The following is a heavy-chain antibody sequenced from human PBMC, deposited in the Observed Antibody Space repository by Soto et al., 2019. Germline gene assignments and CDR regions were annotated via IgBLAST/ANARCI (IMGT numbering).Heavy chain of an antibody. CDR1: GFTVSSNY. CDR2: IYSGGNT. Sequence: EVQLVETGGGLIQPGGSLRLSCAASGFTVSSNYMSWVRQTPGKGLEWVSVIYSGGNTYYADSVKGRLTISRDNSKNTVYLQMNSLRAEDTAVYYCAREVVGALDYWGQGTLGTVSS. J-gene: IGHJ4*02. V-gene: IGHV3-53*02. CDR3: AREVVGALDY. D-gene: IGHD2-15*01.